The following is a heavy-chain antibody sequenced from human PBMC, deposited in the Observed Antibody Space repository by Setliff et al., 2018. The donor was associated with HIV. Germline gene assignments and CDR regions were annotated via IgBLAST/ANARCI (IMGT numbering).Heavy chain of an antibody. V-gene: IGHV3-23*01. J-gene: IGHJ6*03. CDR3: AILGYCNGGSCFGGSTWNYYMDV. D-gene: IGHD2-15*01. CDR2: ISAGGNRT. CDR1: GFSITSYA. Sequence: GSLRLSCAASGFSITSYAMSWVRQAPGEGLEWVSGISAGGNRTNYVGSVRGRFTISRDSSKGILYLQLNSLGAEDTALYYCAILGYCNGGSCFGGSTWNYYMDVWGKGTTVTVSS.